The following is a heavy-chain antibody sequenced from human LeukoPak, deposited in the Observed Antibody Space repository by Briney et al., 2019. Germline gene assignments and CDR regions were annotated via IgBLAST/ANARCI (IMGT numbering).Heavy chain of an antibody. CDR2: ISSSGGTI. CDR1: GFTLSSNE. Sequence: GGSLRLSCAASGFTLSSNEMNWVRQAPGKGLEWLSYISSSGGTIHYVDSVKGRFTISRDNAKNSLFLQMNGLRAEDTAVYYCASGVHYSSGWIDIWGQGTMVTVSS. D-gene: IGHD6-19*01. J-gene: IGHJ3*02. CDR3: ASGVHYSSGWIDI. V-gene: IGHV3-48*03.